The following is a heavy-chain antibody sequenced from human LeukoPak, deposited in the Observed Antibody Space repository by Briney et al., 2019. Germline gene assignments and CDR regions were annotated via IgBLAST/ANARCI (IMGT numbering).Heavy chain of an antibody. Sequence: PGGSLRLSCAASGFTFSSYAMSWVRQAPGKGLEWVSAISGSGGSTYYADSVKGRFTISRDNSKNTLYLQMNSLRAEDTAVYYCAKDSRAYSSSWYCFDYWGQGTLVTVSP. CDR2: ISGSGGST. J-gene: IGHJ4*02. D-gene: IGHD6-13*01. CDR1: GFTFSSYA. CDR3: AKDSRAYSSSWYCFDY. V-gene: IGHV3-23*01.